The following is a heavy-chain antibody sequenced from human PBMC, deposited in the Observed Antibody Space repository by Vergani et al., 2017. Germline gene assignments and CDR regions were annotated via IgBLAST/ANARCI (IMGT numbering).Heavy chain of an antibody. D-gene: IGHD5-12*01. CDR2: VSGSSATP. CDR1: GFTFPGYA. J-gene: IGHJ4*02. CDR3: TKGSRGYTGYFFDY. Sequence: EVQLLESGGGLVQPGGSLRLSCEASGFTFPGYAMSWVRQAPGKGLEWVSSVSGSSATPYYADSVKGRFIISRDNSKNPLHLQMNSLRADDTAVYYCTKGSRGYTGYFFDYWGQGTLATVSS. V-gene: IGHV3-23*01.